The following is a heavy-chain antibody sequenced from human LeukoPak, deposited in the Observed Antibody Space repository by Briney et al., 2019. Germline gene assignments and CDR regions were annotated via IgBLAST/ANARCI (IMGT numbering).Heavy chain of an antibody. V-gene: IGHV5-51*01. J-gene: IGHJ5*02. D-gene: IGHD3-10*01. CDR3: ARHVMVRGLQYNWFDP. CDR1: GYSFTSYW. CDR2: IYPGDSDT. Sequence: GESLKISCKGSGYSFTSYWIGWVRQMPGKGLEWMGIIYPGDSDTRYSPSFQGQVTISADKSISTAYLQWSSLKASDTAMYYCARHVMVRGLQYNWFDPWGQGTLVTVSS.